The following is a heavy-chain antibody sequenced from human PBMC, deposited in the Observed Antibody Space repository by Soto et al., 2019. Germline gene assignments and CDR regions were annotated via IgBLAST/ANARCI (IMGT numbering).Heavy chain of an antibody. Sequence: ASVKVSCKAAGYTFTSYYMHWVRQAPGQGLEWMGFINPSGGITTYAQKFQARVTMTSDTSTSTVYMDLRTLKSEDTAVYYCARRSIFTWSDAFDIWGQGTMVTVSS. CDR3: ARRSIFTWSDAFDI. V-gene: IGHV1-46*01. J-gene: IGHJ3*02. CDR2: INPSGGIT. D-gene: IGHD3-3*01. CDR1: GYTFTSYY.